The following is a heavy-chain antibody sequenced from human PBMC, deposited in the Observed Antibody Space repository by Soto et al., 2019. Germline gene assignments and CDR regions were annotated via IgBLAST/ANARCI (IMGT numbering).Heavy chain of an antibody. CDR1: GGSFSGYY. J-gene: IGHJ3*02. CDR2: INHSGST. D-gene: IGHD3-16*01. CDR3: ALFMITFGGVNDAFDI. Sequence: SETLSLTCAVYGGSFSGYYWSWIRQPPGKGLEWIGEINHSGSTNYNPSLKSRVTISVDTSKNQFSLKLSSVTAADTAVYYCALFMITFGGVNDAFDIWGQGTMVTVSS. V-gene: IGHV4-34*01.